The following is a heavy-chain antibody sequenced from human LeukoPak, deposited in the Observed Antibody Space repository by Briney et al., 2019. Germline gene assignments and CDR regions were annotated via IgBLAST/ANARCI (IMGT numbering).Heavy chain of an antibody. Sequence: ASVKVSCKASGYTFTSYYMHWVRQAPGQGLEWMGWISAYNGNTNYAQKLQGRVTMTTDTSTSTAYMELRSLRSDDTAVYYCAREGMYYYDSSGRDAFDIWGQGTMVTVSS. CDR1: GYTFTSYY. V-gene: IGHV1-18*04. D-gene: IGHD3-22*01. CDR2: ISAYNGNT. CDR3: AREGMYYYDSSGRDAFDI. J-gene: IGHJ3*02.